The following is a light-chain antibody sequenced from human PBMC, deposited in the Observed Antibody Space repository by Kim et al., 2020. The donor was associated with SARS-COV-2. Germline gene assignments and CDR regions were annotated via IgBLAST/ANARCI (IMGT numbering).Light chain of an antibody. Sequence: QRVTISCTGSSSNIGAPYAVHWYQLLPGTAPRLVIYDNTNRPSGVPDRFSASKSGTSASLAITGLQAEDEADYYCQSYDRSLSGSVFGGGTKLTVL. CDR3: QSYDRSLSGSV. CDR2: DNT. CDR1: SSNIGAPYA. V-gene: IGLV1-40*01. J-gene: IGLJ3*02.